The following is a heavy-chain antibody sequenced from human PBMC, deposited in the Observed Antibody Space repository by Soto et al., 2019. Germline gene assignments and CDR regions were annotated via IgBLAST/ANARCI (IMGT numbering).Heavy chain of an antibody. Sequence: TGGSLRLSCAASGFTFSSYGMHWVRQAPGKGLEWVAVISYDGSNKYYADSVKGRFTISRDNSKNTLYLQMNSLRAEDTAVYYCAKGRIAVAPGSFWGQGTLVTVSS. D-gene: IGHD6-19*01. CDR3: AKGRIAVAPGSF. J-gene: IGHJ4*02. CDR2: ISYDGSNK. CDR1: GFTFSSYG. V-gene: IGHV3-30*18.